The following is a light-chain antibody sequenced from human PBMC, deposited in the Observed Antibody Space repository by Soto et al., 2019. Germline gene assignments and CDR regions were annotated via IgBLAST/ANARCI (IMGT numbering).Light chain of an antibody. CDR1: QSVSTY. J-gene: IGKJ4*01. CDR2: DAS. Sequence: EILLTQSPATLSLSPGGRAALSCRASQSVSTYLAWYQQKPGQAPRLLIYDASNRATGIPARFSGSGSGTDFTLTISSLEPEDFAVYYCQQRSNWPLTFGGGTQVEIK. V-gene: IGKV3-11*01. CDR3: QQRSNWPLT.